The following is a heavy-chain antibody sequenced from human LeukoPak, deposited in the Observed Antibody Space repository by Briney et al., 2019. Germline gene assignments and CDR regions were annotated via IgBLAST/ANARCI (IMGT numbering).Heavy chain of an antibody. CDR3: ARGRGSPPLKHRRIAAQAALDI. J-gene: IGHJ3*02. V-gene: IGHV4-34*01. Sequence: SETLSLTCAVYGGSFSGYYWSWIRQPPGKGLEWIGEIDHSGSTNYNPSLKSRVTISVDTSKNQFSLKLSSVTAADTAVYYCARGRGSPPLKHRRIAAQAALDIWGQGTMVTVSS. CDR2: IDHSGST. D-gene: IGHD6-25*01. CDR1: GGSFSGYY.